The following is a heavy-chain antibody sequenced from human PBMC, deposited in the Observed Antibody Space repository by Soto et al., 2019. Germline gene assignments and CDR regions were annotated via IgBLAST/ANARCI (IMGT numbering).Heavy chain of an antibody. CDR1: GDIFSGYS. D-gene: IGHD5-18*01. Sequence: QVQLVQSGAEVKKPGSSVKVSCKTSGDIFSGYSISWVRQAPGQGLEWMGGIIPIFGTTNYAQRFHGRVTITADKSTSTVYMELYSLTAEDTAVYYCARDLGNGYDPGDYWGQGTLVTVSS. V-gene: IGHV1-69*14. J-gene: IGHJ4*02. CDR3: ARDLGNGYDPGDY. CDR2: IIPIFGTT.